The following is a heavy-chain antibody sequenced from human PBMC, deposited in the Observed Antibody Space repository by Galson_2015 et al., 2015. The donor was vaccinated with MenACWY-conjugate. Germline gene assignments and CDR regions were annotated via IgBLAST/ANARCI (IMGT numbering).Heavy chain of an antibody. Sequence: SLRLSCAASGFTFSDYDMSWIRQAPGKGLEWVSYISSGGSSINHAEFVKGRFTISRDNAKNSQYLQMNSLRAEDTAVYYCAREGGAAKEFDYWGQGTTVTVSS. CDR2: ISSGGSSI. V-gene: IGHV3-11*01. CDR1: GFTFSDYD. J-gene: IGHJ4*02. D-gene: IGHD2-15*01. CDR3: AREGGAAKEFDY.